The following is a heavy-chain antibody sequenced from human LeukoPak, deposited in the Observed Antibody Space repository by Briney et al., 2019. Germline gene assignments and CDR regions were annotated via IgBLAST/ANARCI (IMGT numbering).Heavy chain of an antibody. CDR1: GFTFSSYA. Sequence: GGSLRLSCAASGFTFSSYAMSWVRQAPGKGLEWVAVISYDGSNKYYADSVKGRFTISRDNSKNTLYLQMNSLRAEDTAVYYCAVEDYSTYYFDYWGQGTLVTVSS. J-gene: IGHJ4*02. CDR3: AVEDYSTYYFDY. CDR2: ISYDGSNK. D-gene: IGHD4-11*01. V-gene: IGHV3-30*04.